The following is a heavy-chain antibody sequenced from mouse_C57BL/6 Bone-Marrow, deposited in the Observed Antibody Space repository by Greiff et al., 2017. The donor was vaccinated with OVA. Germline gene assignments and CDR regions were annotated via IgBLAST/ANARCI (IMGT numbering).Heavy chain of an antibody. V-gene: IGHV5-15*01. CDR2: ISNLAYSI. D-gene: IGHD2-4*01. CDR1: GFTFSDYG. Sequence: EVQVVESGGGLVQPGGSLKLSCAASGFTFSDYGMAWVRQAPRKGPGWVAFISNLAYSIYYADTVTGRFTISRENAKNTLYLEMSSLRSEDTAMYYCARPGDYDGVYAMDYWGQGTSVTVSS. CDR3: ARPGDYDGVYAMDY. J-gene: IGHJ4*01.